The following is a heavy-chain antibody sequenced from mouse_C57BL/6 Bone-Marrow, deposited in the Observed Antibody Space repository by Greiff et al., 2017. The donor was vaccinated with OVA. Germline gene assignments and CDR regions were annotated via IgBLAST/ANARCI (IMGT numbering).Heavy chain of an antibody. J-gene: IGHJ2*01. D-gene: IGHD2-1*01. Sequence: VMLVESGAELMKPGASVKLSCKATGYTFTGYWIEWVKQRPGHGLEWIGEILPGSGSTNYNEKFKGKATFTADTSSNTAYMQLSSLTNEDSAIYYCARKFYYGNFYYFDYWGQGTTLTVSS. CDR3: ARKFYYGNFYYFDY. CDR1: GYTFTGYW. V-gene: IGHV1-9*01. CDR2: ILPGSGST.